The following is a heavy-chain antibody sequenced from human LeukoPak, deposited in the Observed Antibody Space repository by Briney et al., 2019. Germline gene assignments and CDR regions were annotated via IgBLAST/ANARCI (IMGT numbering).Heavy chain of an antibody. V-gene: IGHV3-30-3*01. CDR2: ISYDGSNK. CDR1: GFTFSSYA. Sequence: GGSLRLSCAASGFTFSSYAMHWVRQAPGKGLEWVAVISYDGSNKYYADSVKGRFTISRDNSKNTLDLQMNSLRVEDTALYYCARGHQLLREWGQGTLVTVSS. D-gene: IGHD2-2*01. J-gene: IGHJ4*02. CDR3: ARGHQLLRE.